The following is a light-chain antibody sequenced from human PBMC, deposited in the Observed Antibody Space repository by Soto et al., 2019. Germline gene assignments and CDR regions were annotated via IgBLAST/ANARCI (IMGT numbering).Light chain of an antibody. CDR2: AAF. V-gene: IGKV1-9*01. CDR3: QQLKSYPIT. J-gene: IGKJ5*01. Sequence: DIQMTPSPSSLSASVGDRVTITCRATQSISSYLNWYQQKPGKAPNLLIYAAFTLQSGVPSRFSGSGSGTEFTLTISSLQPEDFATYYCQQLKSYPITFGQGTRLEIK. CDR1: QSISSY.